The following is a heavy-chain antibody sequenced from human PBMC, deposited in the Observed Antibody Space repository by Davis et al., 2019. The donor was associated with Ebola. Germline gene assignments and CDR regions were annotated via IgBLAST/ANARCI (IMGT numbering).Heavy chain of an antibody. CDR3: ARDGEPYYYYGMDV. CDR1: GGSISSYY. V-gene: IGHV4-59*01. CDR2: IYYSGST. J-gene: IGHJ6*02. Sequence: MPGGSLRLSCTVSGGSISSYYWSWIRQPPGKELEWIGYIYYSGSTTYNPSLNSRVTISVDTSKNQFSLKLSSVTAADTAVYYCARDGEPYYYYGMDVWGQGTTVTVSS. D-gene: IGHD2-21*01.